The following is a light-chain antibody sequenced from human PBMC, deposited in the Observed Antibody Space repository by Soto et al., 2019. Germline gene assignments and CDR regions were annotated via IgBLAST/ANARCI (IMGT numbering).Light chain of an antibody. CDR3: RSYEGNNNYV. Sequence: QSALTHPPSSSVSPLQSVTFSCTGTSSDIGDYNYVSWYQQHPGKAPKLMIYEVTKRPSGVPDRFSGSKSGNTASLTVSGLQADDEADYYRRSYEGNNNYVLGNGTXVTV. CDR1: SSDIGDYNY. V-gene: IGLV2-8*01. J-gene: IGLJ1*01. CDR2: EVT.